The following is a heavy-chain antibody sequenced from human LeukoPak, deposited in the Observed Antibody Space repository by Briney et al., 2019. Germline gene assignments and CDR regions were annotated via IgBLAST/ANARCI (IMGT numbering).Heavy chain of an antibody. CDR3: ASGYLDDFWSGHF. J-gene: IGHJ4*02. CDR2: IKEDGSAK. CDR1: GFTFSTHW. Sequence: PGGSLRLSCVASGFTFSTHWMSWVRQVPGKGLEWVANIKEDGSAKYYVDSVKGRFTISRDNAKKSLYLQMNSLRAEDLAIYYCASGYLDDFWSGHFWGQGTQVTVSS. V-gene: IGHV3-7*01. D-gene: IGHD3-3*01.